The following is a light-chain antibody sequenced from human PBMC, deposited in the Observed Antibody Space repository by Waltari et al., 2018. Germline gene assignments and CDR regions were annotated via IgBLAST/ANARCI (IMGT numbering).Light chain of an antibody. V-gene: IGKV3-11*01. CDR1: QSVSSY. CDR2: EAS. Sequence: EIVLTQSPATLSLSPGERATLSCRASQSVSSYLAWYQQKPGQAPRLLNYEASNRATGIPARFRGSGSGTDFTLTISSLEPEDFAVYYCQQRSNWPPGVTFGGGTKVEIK. CDR3: QQRSNWPPGVT. J-gene: IGKJ4*01.